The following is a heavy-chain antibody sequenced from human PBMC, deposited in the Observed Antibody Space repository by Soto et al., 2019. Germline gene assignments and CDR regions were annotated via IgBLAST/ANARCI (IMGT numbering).Heavy chain of an antibody. Sequence: PGESLKISCKGSGYSFTSYWISWVRQMPGKGLEWMGRIDPSDSYTNYSPSFQGHVTISADKSISTAYLQWSSLKASDTAMYYCARHTRRDDYGWGSYRYIAAHFDYWGQGTLVTVSS. D-gene: IGHD3-16*02. J-gene: IGHJ4*02. CDR3: ARHTRRDDYGWGSYRYIAAHFDY. CDR2: IDPSDSYT. CDR1: GYSFTSYW. V-gene: IGHV5-10-1*01.